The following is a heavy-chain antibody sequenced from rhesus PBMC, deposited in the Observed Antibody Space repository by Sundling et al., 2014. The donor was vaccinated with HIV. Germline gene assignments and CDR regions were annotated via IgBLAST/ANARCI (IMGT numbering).Heavy chain of an antibody. J-gene: IGHJ3*01. V-gene: IGHV1S2*01. D-gene: IGHD6-25*01. CDR1: GYSFTEYY. CDR2: INPDNGNT. Sequence: QVQLVQSGTEVKKPGSSVKVSCRTSGYSFTEYYIHWVRQAPRQGLEWMGWINPDNGNTNYAQKFQARVTMTRDISTSTAYMEVNSLRSEDTAVYFCARPLYSGSWNVAFDFWGQGLRVTVSS. CDR3: ARPLYSGSWNVAFDF.